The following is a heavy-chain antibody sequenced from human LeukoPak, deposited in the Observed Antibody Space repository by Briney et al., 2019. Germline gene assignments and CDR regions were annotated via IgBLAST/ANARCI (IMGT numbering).Heavy chain of an antibody. CDR3: AHGGYSYGYSGACYFDY. V-gene: IGHV2-5*01. CDR1: GFSLSTRGVG. J-gene: IGHJ4*02. Sequence: KVSGPTLVKPPQTLTLTCTFSGFSLSTRGVGVGWIRQPPGKALEWLSLIYWNDDKRYSPSLKSRLTITKDTSKNQVVLTMTNMDPVDAATYYCAHGGYSYGYSGACYFDYWGQGTLVSVSS. CDR2: IYWNDDK. D-gene: IGHD5-18*01.